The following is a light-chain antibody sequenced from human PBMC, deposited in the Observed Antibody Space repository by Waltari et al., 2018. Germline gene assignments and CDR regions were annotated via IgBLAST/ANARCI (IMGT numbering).Light chain of an antibody. Sequence: QSALTQPRSVSGSPGQSVTISCTGTSSDVGGYNYVSWYQQHPGKAPKLMIYDVSKRPSGVPDRFSGSKSGNTASLTISGLQAEDEADYYRCSYAGSYTEVFGGGTKLTVL. CDR3: CSYAGSYTEV. J-gene: IGLJ2*01. V-gene: IGLV2-11*01. CDR1: SSDVGGYNY. CDR2: DVS.